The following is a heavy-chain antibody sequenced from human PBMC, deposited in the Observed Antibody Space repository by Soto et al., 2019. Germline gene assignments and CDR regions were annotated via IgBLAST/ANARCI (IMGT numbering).Heavy chain of an antibody. CDR2: ISSSSSTI. D-gene: IGHD6-19*01. Sequence: EVQLVESGGGLVQPGGSLRLSCAASGFTFSSYSMNWVRQAPGKGLEWVSYISSSSSTIYYADSVKGRFTISRDNAKNSLYLQMNSLRDEDTAVYYCASAGADLYSSGWYYFDYWGQGTLVTVSS. V-gene: IGHV3-48*02. J-gene: IGHJ4*02. CDR3: ASAGADLYSSGWYYFDY. CDR1: GFTFSSYS.